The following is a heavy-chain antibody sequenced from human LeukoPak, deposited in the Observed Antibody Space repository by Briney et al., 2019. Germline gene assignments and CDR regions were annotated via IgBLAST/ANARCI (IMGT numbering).Heavy chain of an antibody. D-gene: IGHD3-3*01. CDR3: ASPPVKYDFWSGYPYYYYYMDV. J-gene: IGHJ6*03. Sequence: PSETLSLTCTVSGGSISSSSYYWRWIRQPPGKGLEWIGSIYYSGSTYYNPSLKSRVTISVDTSKNQFSLKLSSVTAADTAVYYCASPPVKYDFWSGYPYYYYYMDVWGKGTTVTVSS. V-gene: IGHV4-39*01. CDR1: GGSISSSSYY. CDR2: IYYSGST.